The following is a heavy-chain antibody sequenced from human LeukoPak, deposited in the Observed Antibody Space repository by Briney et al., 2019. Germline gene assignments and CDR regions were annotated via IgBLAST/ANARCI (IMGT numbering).Heavy chain of an antibody. CDR3: AKGNNWRYDY. J-gene: IGHJ4*02. CDR1: GFTFSSYA. Sequence: GGSLRLSCAASGFTFSSYAMTWVRQAPGKGLEWVSTISGSGTSTYYADSVKGRFTISRDNSKNTLHLQVNSLRAEDTAVYYCAKGNNWRYDYWGQGTLVTVSS. D-gene: IGHD1-20*01. V-gene: IGHV3-23*01. CDR2: ISGSGTST.